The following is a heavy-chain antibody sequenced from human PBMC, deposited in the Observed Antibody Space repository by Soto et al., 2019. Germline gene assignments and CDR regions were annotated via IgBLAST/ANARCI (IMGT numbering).Heavy chain of an antibody. V-gene: IGHV1-18*01. CDR3: ARETKFYGFWSGYYRFDT. D-gene: IGHD3-3*01. CDR2: ISASSGNP. J-gene: IGHJ5*02. CDR1: GYSFNSYG. Sequence: QTQLVQSGPEVKNPGASVKVSCKASGYSFNSYGISWVRQAPGQGLEWMGWISASSGNPSYAEELQGRVTMTTDSATSTAYMELRRLTSDDTAVYYCARETKFYGFWSGYYRFDTGGQGTLVSVSS.